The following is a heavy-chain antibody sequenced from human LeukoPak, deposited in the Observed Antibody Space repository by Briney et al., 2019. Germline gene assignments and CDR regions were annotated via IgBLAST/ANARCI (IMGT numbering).Heavy chain of an antibody. CDR1: GFTFSSYG. Sequence: PGGSLRLSCAASGFTFSSYGMHWVRQAPGKGLEWVAVIPYDGSNKYYADSVKGRFTISRDNSKNTLYLQMNSLRAEDTAVYYCAKTMTGYVWGSPNYWGQGTLVTVSS. D-gene: IGHD3-16*01. V-gene: IGHV3-30*18. J-gene: IGHJ4*02. CDR2: IPYDGSNK. CDR3: AKTMTGYVWGSPNY.